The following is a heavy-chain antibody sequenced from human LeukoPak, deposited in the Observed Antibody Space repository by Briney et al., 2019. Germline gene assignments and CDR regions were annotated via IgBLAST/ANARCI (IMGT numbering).Heavy chain of an antibody. CDR1: GGSISSSSYY. CDR2: IYYSGST. CDR3: ARVAAKTVDY. D-gene: IGHD6-25*01. Sequence: SETLSLTCTVSGGSISSSSYYWGSIRQPPGKGLEWIAIIYYSGSTYYNPSLKSRVTISVDMSKNQFSLKLSSVTAADTAVYYCARVAAKTVDYWGQGTLVTVSS. J-gene: IGHJ4*02. V-gene: IGHV4-39*07.